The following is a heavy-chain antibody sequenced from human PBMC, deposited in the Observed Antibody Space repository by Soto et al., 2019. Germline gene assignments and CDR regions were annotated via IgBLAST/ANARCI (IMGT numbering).Heavy chain of an antibody. Sequence: EASVKVSCKASGGTFSSYTISWVRQAPGQGLEWMGRIIPILGIANYAQKFQGRVTITADKSTSTAYMELSSLRSEDTAVYYCAIHSVDPPSYDILTGDLFDYRGQGTLVTVSS. V-gene: IGHV1-69*02. CDR3: AIHSVDPPSYDILTGDLFDY. D-gene: IGHD3-9*01. J-gene: IGHJ4*02. CDR1: GGTFSSYT. CDR2: IIPILGIA.